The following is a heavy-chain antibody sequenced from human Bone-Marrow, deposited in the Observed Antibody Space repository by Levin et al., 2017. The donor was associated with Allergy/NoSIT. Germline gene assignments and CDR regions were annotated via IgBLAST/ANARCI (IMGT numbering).Heavy chain of an antibody. V-gene: IGHV3-74*01. CDR2: LNSDGSST. CDR1: GFTFRDYW. J-gene: IGHJ4*02. CDR3: ARDARYTIDQ. D-gene: IGHD1-14*01. Sequence: SCAASGFTFRDYWMHWVRQAPGKGLVWVARLNSDGSSTSYADSVKGRITISRDNAKNTLYLQVNSLRDEDTAVYYCARDARYTIDQWGQGTLVTVSS.